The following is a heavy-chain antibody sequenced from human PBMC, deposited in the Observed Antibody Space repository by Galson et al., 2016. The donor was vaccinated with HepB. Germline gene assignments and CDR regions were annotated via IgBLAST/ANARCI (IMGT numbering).Heavy chain of an antibody. CDR2: NNPNNGGT. CDR3: ARGTNYYGGGSSPPDQW. V-gene: IGHV1-2*02. CDR1: GYTFSGHY. J-gene: IGHJ4*02. D-gene: IGHD3-10*01. Sequence: SVKVSCKASGYTFSGHYVHWVRQAPGQGLEWMGWNNPNNGGTKYAQKFQGRVTLTRDTTINTAYMEMNSLRSDDTVVYFCARGTNYYGGGSSPPDQWWGQGTLVTVSS.